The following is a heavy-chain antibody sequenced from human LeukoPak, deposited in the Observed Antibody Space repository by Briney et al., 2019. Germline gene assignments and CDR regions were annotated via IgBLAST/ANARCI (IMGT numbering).Heavy chain of an antibody. CDR1: GGSISSYY. Sequence: ASETLSLTCTVSGGSISSYYWSWIRQPPGKGLEWIGYIYYSGSTNYNPSLKSRVTISVDTSKNQFSLKLSSVTAADTAVYYCARVGIVVVPAAIGYYYYMDVWGKGTTVTVSS. CDR3: ARVGIVVVPAAIGYYYYMDV. V-gene: IGHV4-59*08. J-gene: IGHJ6*03. D-gene: IGHD2-2*02. CDR2: IYYSGST.